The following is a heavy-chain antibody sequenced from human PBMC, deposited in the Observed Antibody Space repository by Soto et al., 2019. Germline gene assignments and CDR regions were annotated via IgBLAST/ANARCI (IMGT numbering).Heavy chain of an antibody. J-gene: IGHJ6*02. CDR3: AREHVAYYYGMDV. CDR2: IYHSGST. Sequence: LSLTCAVSGGSISSSNWWSWVRQPPGKGLEWIGEIYHSGSTNYNPSLKSRVTISVDKSKNQFSLKLSSVTAADTAVYYCAREHVAYYYGMDVWGQGTTVTVYS. D-gene: IGHD5-12*01. CDR1: GGSISSSNW. V-gene: IGHV4-4*02.